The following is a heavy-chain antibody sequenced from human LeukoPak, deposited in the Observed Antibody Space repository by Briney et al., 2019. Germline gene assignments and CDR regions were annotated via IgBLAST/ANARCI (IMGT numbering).Heavy chain of an antibody. V-gene: IGHV3-7*03. CDR3: AKSIHYDFWSGLNV. D-gene: IGHD3-3*01. J-gene: IGHJ4*02. CDR2: IKQDGSEK. CDR1: GFTFSSYW. Sequence: GGSLRLSCAASGFTFSSYWMSWVRQAPGKGLEWVANIKQDGSEKYYVDSVKGRFTISRDNAKNSLYLQMNSLRAEDTAVYYCAKSIHYDFWSGLNVWGQGTLVTVSS.